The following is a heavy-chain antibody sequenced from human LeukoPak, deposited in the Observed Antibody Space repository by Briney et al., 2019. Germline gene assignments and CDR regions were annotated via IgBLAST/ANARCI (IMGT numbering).Heavy chain of an antibody. J-gene: IGHJ6*02. CDR2: INPNSDGT. V-gene: IGHV1-2*02. D-gene: IGHD2-2*02. CDR1: GYTFTGYY. Sequence: ASVKVSCKASGYTFTGYYLHWVRQAPGQGLEWMGWINPNSDGTNYAQKFQGRVTMTRDTSISTAYMELSRLRSDDTAVYYCARWEGYCSSTSCYTSYYGMDVWGQGTTVTVSS. CDR3: ARWEGYCSSTSCYTSYYGMDV.